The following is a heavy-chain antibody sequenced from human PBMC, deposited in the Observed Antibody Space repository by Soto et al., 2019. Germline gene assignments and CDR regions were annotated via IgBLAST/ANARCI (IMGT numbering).Heavy chain of an antibody. D-gene: IGHD3-3*01. CDR3: ATIRDGTIFGLPTAH. V-gene: IGHV1-18*01. J-gene: IGHJ4*02. CDR2: ISAYNGNT. Sequence: GASVKVSCKASGYTFTNYGITWVRQAPGQGLEWMGWISAYNGNTHYTQRLQGRVTMTTDTSTSTAYMELRGLRSEDTAVYYCATIRDGTIFGLPTAHWGQGTLVTVSS. CDR1: GYTFTNYG.